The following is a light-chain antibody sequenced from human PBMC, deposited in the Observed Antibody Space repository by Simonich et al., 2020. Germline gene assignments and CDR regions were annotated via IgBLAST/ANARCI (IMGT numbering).Light chain of an antibody. V-gene: IGLV2-23*01. CDR2: EGS. CDR1: SSDVVSYTL. J-gene: IGLJ2*01. Sequence: QSALTQPASVSGSPGQSITISCPGTSSDVVSYTLVSWYQQHPGKAPKLMIYEGSKRPSGVSNRFSGSKSGNTASLTISGLQAEDEADYYCCSYAGSSTVVFGGGTKLTVL. CDR3: CSYAGSSTVV.